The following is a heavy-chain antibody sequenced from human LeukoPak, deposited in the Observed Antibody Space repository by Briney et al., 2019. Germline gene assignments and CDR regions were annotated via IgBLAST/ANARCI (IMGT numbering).Heavy chain of an antibody. V-gene: IGHV3-66*01. CDR2: IYSGGST. J-gene: IGHJ6*02. D-gene: IGHD3-3*01. CDR1: GFTVSSNY. Sequence: PGGSLRLSCAASGFTVSSNYMSWVRQAPGKGLEWVSVIYSGGSTYYADSVKGRFTISRDNSKNTLYLQMNSLRAEDTAVYYCARDRWDTIFGVVIRYYYYGMDVWGQGTTVTVSS. CDR3: ARDRWDTIFGVVIRYYYYGMDV.